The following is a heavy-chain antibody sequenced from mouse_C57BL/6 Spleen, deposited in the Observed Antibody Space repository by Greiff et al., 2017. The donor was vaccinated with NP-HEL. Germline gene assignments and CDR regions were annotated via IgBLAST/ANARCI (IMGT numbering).Heavy chain of an antibody. CDR3: ARAYYYCSYYDAMDY. D-gene: IGHD1-1*01. Sequence: VQLKESGGGLVKPGGSLKLSCAASGFTFSDYGMHWVRQAPEKGLEWVAYISSGSSTIYYADTVKGRFTISRDNAKNTLFLHMTSLRSEDTAMYYCARAYYYCSYYDAMDYWGQGTSVTVSS. CDR2: ISSGSSTI. V-gene: IGHV5-17*01. CDR1: GFTFSDYG. J-gene: IGHJ4*01.